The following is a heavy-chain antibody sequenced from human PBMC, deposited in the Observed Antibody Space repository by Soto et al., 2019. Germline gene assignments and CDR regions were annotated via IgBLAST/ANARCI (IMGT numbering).Heavy chain of an antibody. V-gene: IGHV3-73*02. J-gene: IGHJ6*04. CDR2: IRSKANSYAT. CDR3: TSCLEYYCSIDV. Sequence: EVQLVGSGGGLVQPGGSLKLSCAASGFTFSGSAMHWVRPDSGKGLVWFGRIRSKANSYATAYAASVKGRSTISTEDSNSTAYLQMNSLTTEDTAGYYCTSCLEYYCSIDVWGKGTTVTVAS. CDR1: GFTFSGSA.